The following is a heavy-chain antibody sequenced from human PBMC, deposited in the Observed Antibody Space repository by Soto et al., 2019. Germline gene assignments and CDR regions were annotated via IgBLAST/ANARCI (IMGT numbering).Heavy chain of an antibody. V-gene: IGHV3-23*01. CDR3: AKDEGCSSTSCYVGAFFDY. CDR2: ISGSGGST. D-gene: IGHD2-2*01. CDR1: GFTFSSYA. Sequence: GGSLRLSCAASGFTFSSYAMSWVRQAPGKGLEWVSAISGSGGSTYYADSVKGRFTISRDNSKNTLYLQMNSLRAEDTAVYYCAKDEGCSSTSCYVGAFFDYWGQGTLVTVSS. J-gene: IGHJ4*02.